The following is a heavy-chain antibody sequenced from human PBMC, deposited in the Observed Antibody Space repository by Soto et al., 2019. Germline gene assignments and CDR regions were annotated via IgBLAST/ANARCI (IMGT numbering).Heavy chain of an antibody. Sequence: PGGSLRLSCAASGFTFSSYGMHWVRQAPGKGLEWVAVISYDGSNKYYADSVKGRFTISRDNSKNTLYLQMNSLRAEDTAVYYCAKEFYAAMALYFDYWGRGTLVTVSS. J-gene: IGHJ4*02. D-gene: IGHD5-18*01. V-gene: IGHV3-30*18. CDR2: ISYDGSNK. CDR3: AKEFYAAMALYFDY. CDR1: GFTFSSYG.